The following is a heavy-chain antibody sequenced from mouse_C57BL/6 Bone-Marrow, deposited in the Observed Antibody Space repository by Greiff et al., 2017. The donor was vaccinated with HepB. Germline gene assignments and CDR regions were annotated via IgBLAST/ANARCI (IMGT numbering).Heavy chain of an antibody. V-gene: IGHV5-12*01. J-gene: IGHJ4*01. CDR1: GFTFSDYY. Sequence: DVMLVESGGGLVQPGGSLKLSCAASGFTFSDYYMYWVRQTPEKRLEWVAYISNGGGSTYYPDTVKGRFTISRDNAKNTLYLQMSRLKSEDTAMYYCARHSSYEYYAMDYWGQGTSVTVSS. CDR2: ISNGGGST. D-gene: IGHD2-10*01. CDR3: ARHSSYEYYAMDY.